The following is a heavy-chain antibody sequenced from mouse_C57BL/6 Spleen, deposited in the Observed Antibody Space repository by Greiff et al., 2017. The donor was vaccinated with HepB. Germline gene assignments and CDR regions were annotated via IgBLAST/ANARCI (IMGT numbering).Heavy chain of an antibody. D-gene: IGHD2-3*01. Sequence: EVQVVESGGGLVKPGGSLKLSCAASGFTFSSYAMSWVRQTPEKRLEWVATISDGGSYTYYPDNVKGRFTISRDNAKNNLYLQMSHLKSEDTAMYYCARDRDGYWGQGTTLTVSS. J-gene: IGHJ2*01. CDR1: GFTFSSYA. CDR2: ISDGGSYT. V-gene: IGHV5-4*01. CDR3: ARDRDGY.